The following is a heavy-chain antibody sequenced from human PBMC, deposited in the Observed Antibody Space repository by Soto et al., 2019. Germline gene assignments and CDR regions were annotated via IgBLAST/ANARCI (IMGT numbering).Heavy chain of an antibody. CDR3: ATSEDKRGTYGYPLDY. V-gene: IGHV3-30-3*01. CDR1: GFTFSKFA. Sequence: QVQLVESGGGVVQPGRSLRLSCAASGFTFSKFAMHWVRQAPGKGLEWVTVISNDGTKTYYADSVKGRFTLSRDNSKNTRSLLMNNLRADDTAIYYCATSEDKRGTYGYPLDYWGQGTLVTVSS. J-gene: IGHJ4*02. CDR2: ISNDGTKT. D-gene: IGHD5-18*01.